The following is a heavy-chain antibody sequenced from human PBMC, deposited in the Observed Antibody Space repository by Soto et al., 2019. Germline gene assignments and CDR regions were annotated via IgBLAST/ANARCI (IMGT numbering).Heavy chain of an antibody. Sequence: SETLSLTCTVSGGSISSYYWSWIRQPPGKGLEWIGYIYYSGSTNYNPSLKSRVTISVDTSKNQFSLKLSSVTAADTAVYYCARGGRDGYNGVLGYWGKGTLVTVSS. CDR1: GGSISSYY. CDR2: IYYSGST. J-gene: IGHJ4*02. V-gene: IGHV4-59*01. CDR3: ARGGRDGYNGVLGY. D-gene: IGHD5-12*01.